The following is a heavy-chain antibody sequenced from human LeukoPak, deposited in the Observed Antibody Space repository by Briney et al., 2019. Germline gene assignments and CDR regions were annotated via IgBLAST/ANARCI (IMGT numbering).Heavy chain of an antibody. J-gene: IGHJ4*02. V-gene: IGHV3-30*02. CDR2: IRYDGSNK. Sequence: GGSLRLSCAASGFTFSSYGMHWVRQAPGKGLEWVAFIRYDGSNKYYADSVKGRFTISRDNSKNTLYLQMNSLGAEDTAVYYCAKDVTWGYSGYGPQSYFDYWGQGTLVTVSS. D-gene: IGHD5-12*01. CDR1: GFTFSSYG. CDR3: AKDVTWGYSGYGPQSYFDY.